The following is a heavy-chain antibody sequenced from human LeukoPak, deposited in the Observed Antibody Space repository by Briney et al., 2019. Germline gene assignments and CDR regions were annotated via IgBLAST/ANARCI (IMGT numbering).Heavy chain of an antibody. J-gene: IGHJ3*02. CDR3: ARVSPQYYYDSSGYSDAFDI. Sequence: GASVKVSCKASGYTFTSYDINWVRQATGQGLEWMGWMNPNSGYTGYAQKFQGRVTMTRNTSISTAYMELSSLRSEDTAVYYCARVSPQYYYDSSGYSDAFDIWGQGTMVTVSS. CDR2: MNPNSGYT. D-gene: IGHD3-22*01. CDR1: GYTFTSYD. V-gene: IGHV1-8*01.